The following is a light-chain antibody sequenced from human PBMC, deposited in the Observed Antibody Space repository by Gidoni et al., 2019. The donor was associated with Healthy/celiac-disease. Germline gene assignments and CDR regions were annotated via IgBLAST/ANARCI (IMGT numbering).Light chain of an antibody. CDR3: QSADSSGTYGV. V-gene: IGLV3-25*02. CDR1: ALPTQY. J-gene: IGLJ3*02. CDR2: KDS. Sequence: SYELTQPPSVSVSPGQTASITCSGDALPTQYAYWYQQKPGQAPVLVIYKDSERPSGIPERFSGSSSGTTVTLTISGVQAEDEADYYCQSADSSGTYGVFGGGTKLTVL.